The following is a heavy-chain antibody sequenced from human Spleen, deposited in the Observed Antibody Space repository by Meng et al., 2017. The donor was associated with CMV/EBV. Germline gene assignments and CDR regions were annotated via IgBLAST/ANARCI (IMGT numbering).Heavy chain of an antibody. J-gene: IGHJ6*02. CDR1: GYRFTRYW. CDR3: ARSLQGRHYYYGMDV. V-gene: IGHV5-51*01. D-gene: IGHD4-11*01. CDR2: IYPGDSDT. Sequence: GESLKISCKDSGYRFTRYWIGWVRQMPGKGLECMGIIYPGDSDTRYSPSFQGQVTISADKSISTAYLQWSSLKASDTAMYYCARSLQGRHYYYGMDVWGQGTTVTVSS.